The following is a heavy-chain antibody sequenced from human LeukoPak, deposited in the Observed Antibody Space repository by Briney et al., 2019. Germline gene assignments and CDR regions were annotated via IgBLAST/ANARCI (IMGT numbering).Heavy chain of an antibody. V-gene: IGHV3-74*01. D-gene: IGHD5-18*01. J-gene: IGHJ3*02. Sequence: GGSLRLSCAASGFTFSTYWMHWVRQAPGKGLVWVSRIKSDGSSTNYADSVKGRVTISRDNVGNTVYLLMNSLRAEDTAVYYCAKEWIQLWSDAFDXXGQGTXXTVSS. CDR2: IKSDGSST. CDR3: AKEWIQLWSDAFDX. CDR1: GFTFSTYW.